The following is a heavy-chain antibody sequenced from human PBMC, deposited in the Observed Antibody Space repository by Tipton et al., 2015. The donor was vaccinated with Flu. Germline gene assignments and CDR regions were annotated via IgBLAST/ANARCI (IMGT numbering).Heavy chain of an antibody. CDR3: ARDGGSSQTLDY. CDR1: GFTFSSYS. J-gene: IGHJ4*02. V-gene: IGHV3-48*02. Sequence: VQLVQSGGGLVQPGGSLRLSCAASGFTFSSYSMNWVRQAPGKGLEWVSYISSSSSSIYYADSVKGRFTVSRDNAKNSLSLQMNSLRDEDTAVYYCARDGGSSQTLDYGGKGPLVSFSS. D-gene: IGHD2-15*01. CDR2: ISSSSSSI.